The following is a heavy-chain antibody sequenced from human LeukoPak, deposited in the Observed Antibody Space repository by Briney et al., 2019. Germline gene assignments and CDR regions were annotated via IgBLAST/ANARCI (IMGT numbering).Heavy chain of an antibody. D-gene: IGHD2-21*01. CDR2: ILHDGINK. CDR3: ASEPPISDGDTFDI. V-gene: IGHV3-30*04. CDR1: GFTFSRYT. Sequence: GGSLRLSCAASGFTFSRYTMHWVRQAPGKGLEWVACILHDGINKYYADSVKGRFTISRDTSQKTLYLQMNSLHVEDTAVYYCASEPPISDGDTFDIWGQGTMVTVSS. J-gene: IGHJ3*02.